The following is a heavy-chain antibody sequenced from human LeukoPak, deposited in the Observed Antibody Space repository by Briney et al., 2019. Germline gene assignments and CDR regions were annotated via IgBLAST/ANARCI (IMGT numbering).Heavy chain of an antibody. Sequence: ASVKVSCKASGYTFTGYYMHWERQAPGQGLEWMGWINPNGGGTNYAQKFQGRVTMTRDTSISTAYMELSRLRSDDTAVYYCARDIRLGELSLAYWGQGTLVTVSS. CDR3: ARDIRLGELSLAY. V-gene: IGHV1-2*02. J-gene: IGHJ4*02. CDR1: GYTFTGYY. D-gene: IGHD3-16*02. CDR2: INPNGGGT.